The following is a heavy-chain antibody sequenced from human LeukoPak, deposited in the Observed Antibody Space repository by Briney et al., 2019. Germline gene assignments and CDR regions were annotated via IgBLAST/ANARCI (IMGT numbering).Heavy chain of an antibody. Sequence: PGGSLRPSCAASGFTFSSYSMNWVRQAPGKGLEWVSSISSSSSYIYYADSVKGRFTISRDNAKNSLYLQMNSLRAEDTAVYYCARVGTGIAVAGMIDYWGQGTLVTVSS. V-gene: IGHV3-21*01. D-gene: IGHD6-19*01. CDR1: GFTFSSYS. CDR2: ISSSSSYI. CDR3: ARVGTGIAVAGMIDY. J-gene: IGHJ4*02.